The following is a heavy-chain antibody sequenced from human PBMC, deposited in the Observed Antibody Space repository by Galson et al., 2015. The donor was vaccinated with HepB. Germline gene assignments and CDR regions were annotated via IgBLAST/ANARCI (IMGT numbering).Heavy chain of an antibody. CDR1: GGSISGYY. J-gene: IGHJ5*02. CDR3: ARQKEKLVGFLGRQQHVRLSSWFDP. Sequence: ETLSLTCSVSGGSISGYYWSWIRLAPGKGPEWIGYVINSATNYNPSLKSRVSMSVDTSKNQVSLSLGSLTAADTAVYYCARQKEKLVGFLGRQQHVRLSSWFDPWGPGIQVIVSS. CDR2: VINSAT. D-gene: IGHD7-27*01. V-gene: IGHV4-59*08.